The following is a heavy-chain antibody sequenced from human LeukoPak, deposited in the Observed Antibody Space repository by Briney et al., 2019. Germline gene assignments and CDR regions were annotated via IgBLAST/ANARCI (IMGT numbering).Heavy chain of an antibody. Sequence: ASVKVSCKASGYTFTSYGISWVRQAPGQGLEWMGWISAYDGNTNYAQKLQGRVTMTTDTSTSTAYMELRSLRSDDTAVYYCAGRYGDYERFDYWGQGTLVTVSS. D-gene: IGHD4-17*01. V-gene: IGHV1-18*01. CDR1: GYTFTSYG. J-gene: IGHJ4*02. CDR3: AGRYGDYERFDY. CDR2: ISAYDGNT.